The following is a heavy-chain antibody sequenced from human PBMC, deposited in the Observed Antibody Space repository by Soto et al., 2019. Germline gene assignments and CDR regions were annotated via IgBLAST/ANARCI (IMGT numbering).Heavy chain of an antibody. D-gene: IGHD2-21*02. J-gene: IGHJ6*02. CDR3: AKRRKSGGDDVGNGVDV. V-gene: IGHV3-23*01. CDR1: GFTFSNYA. CDR2: TSGSGGSA. Sequence: EVQLLESGGGLVQPGGSLRRCCASCGFTFSNYAMRWVRQAPGKGLAWVSATSGSGGSAYYADSVKGRFTITRDNSKNTLYLQMNSLRAEDTDVYYCAKRRKSGGDDVGNGVDVWVQGTTVTVSS.